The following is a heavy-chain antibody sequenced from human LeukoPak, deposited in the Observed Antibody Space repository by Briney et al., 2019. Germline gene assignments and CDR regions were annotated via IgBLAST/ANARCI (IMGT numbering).Heavy chain of an antibody. V-gene: IGHV3-23*01. CDR1: GFTFSSYE. J-gene: IGHJ4*02. CDR3: AKMRGDSWRVSEY. CDR2: ISGSGSDT. D-gene: IGHD3-16*01. Sequence: PGGSLRLSCAASGFTFSSYEMNWVRQAPGKGLEWVSSISGSGSDTFYADSVKGRFTISRDTSKNTLYLQMNSLRAEDTALYYCAKMRGDSWRVSEYWGQGTLVTVSS.